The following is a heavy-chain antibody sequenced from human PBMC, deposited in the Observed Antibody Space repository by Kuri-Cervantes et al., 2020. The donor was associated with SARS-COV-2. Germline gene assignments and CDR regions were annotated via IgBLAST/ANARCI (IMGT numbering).Heavy chain of an antibody. V-gene: IGHV4-34*01. Sequence: SETLSLTCAVYGGSFSSHYWSWIRQPPGKGLEWIGEINHSGSTNYNPSLKSRVTISVDMSDNQFSLKVTSVTAADTAVYYCARISAINNAFDIWGQGTLVTVPS. CDR3: ARISAINNAFDI. CDR2: INHSGST. J-gene: IGHJ3*02. CDR1: GGSFSSHY. D-gene: IGHD6-25*01.